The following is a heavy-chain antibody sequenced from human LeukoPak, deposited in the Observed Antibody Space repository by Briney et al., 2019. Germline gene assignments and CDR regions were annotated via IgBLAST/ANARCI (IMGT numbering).Heavy chain of an antibody. Sequence: ASVKVSCKASGYTFTTLDINWVRQATGQGLEWMGWINPNSGNRGYAQKFQGRVTITRDTSISTAYMELSSLRSEDTAVYYCARVRRGFGVVIMPFDPWGQGTLVTVSS. CDR2: INPNSGNR. V-gene: IGHV1-8*03. CDR3: ARVRRGFGVVIMPFDP. J-gene: IGHJ5*02. CDR1: GYTFTTLD. D-gene: IGHD3-3*01.